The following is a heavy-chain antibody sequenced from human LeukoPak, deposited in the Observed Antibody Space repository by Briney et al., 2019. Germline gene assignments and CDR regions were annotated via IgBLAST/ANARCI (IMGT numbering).Heavy chain of an antibody. CDR2: INSDGSST. CDR1: GFTFSSYW. J-gene: IGHJ4*02. D-gene: IGHD6-13*01. CDR3: AGGGYSSSSNDY. Sequence: AGGSLRLSCAASGFTFSSYWMHWVRQAPGKGLVWVSRINSDGSSTSYADSVKGRFTISRDNAKNTLYLQMNSLRAEDTAVYYCAGGGYSSSSNDYWGQGTLVTVSS. V-gene: IGHV3-74*01.